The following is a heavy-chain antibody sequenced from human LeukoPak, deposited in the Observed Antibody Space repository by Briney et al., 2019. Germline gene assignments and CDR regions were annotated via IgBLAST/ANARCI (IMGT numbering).Heavy chain of an antibody. Sequence: SETLSLTCTVSGGSISSYYWSWIRQPPGKGLEWIGYIYYSGSTNCNPSLKSRVTISVDTSKNQFSLKLSSVTAADTAVYYCARALIPFRSLDAFDIWGQGTMVTVSS. V-gene: IGHV4-59*08. CDR3: ARALIPFRSLDAFDI. J-gene: IGHJ3*02. D-gene: IGHD2-2*02. CDR2: IYYSGST. CDR1: GGSISSYY.